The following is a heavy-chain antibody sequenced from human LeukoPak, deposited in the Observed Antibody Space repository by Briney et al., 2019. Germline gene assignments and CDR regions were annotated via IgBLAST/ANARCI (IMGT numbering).Heavy chain of an antibody. CDR3: AREDGSS. CDR2: IYHSGST. Sequence: SETLSLTCTVSGYSISSGYYWGWIRQPPGKGMEWIGSIYHSGSTYYNPSLRSRVTISVDTSKNQFSLKLSSVTAADTAVYYCAREDGSSWGQGTLVTVSS. CDR1: GYSISSGYY. D-gene: IGHD1-26*01. J-gene: IGHJ4*02. V-gene: IGHV4-38-2*02.